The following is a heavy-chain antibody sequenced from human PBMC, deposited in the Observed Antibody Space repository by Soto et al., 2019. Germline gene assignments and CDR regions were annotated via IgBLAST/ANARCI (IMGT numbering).Heavy chain of an antibody. CDR1: GFTFSGSA. J-gene: IGHJ4*02. CDR3: TSLGLAFGY. D-gene: IGHD3-16*01. CDR2: IRSKANSYAT. Sequence: ALRLSCAASGFTFSGSAMHWVRQASGKGLEWVGRIRSKANSYATAYAASVKGRFTISRDDSKNTAYLQMNSLKTEDTAVYYCTSLGLAFGYWGQGTLVTVSS. V-gene: IGHV3-73*01.